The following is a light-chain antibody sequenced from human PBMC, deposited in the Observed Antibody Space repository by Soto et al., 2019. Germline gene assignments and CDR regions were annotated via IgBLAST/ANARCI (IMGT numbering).Light chain of an antibody. CDR1: QGITSY. V-gene: IGKV1-9*01. Sequence: DIQLTQSPSFLSASVGDRVTITCRASQGITSYLAWYQQKPGKAPKLLIYAASTLQSGVPSRFSGSGSWTEFNPTNSSLQPEEFATYYCQQLNSYPLTFGGGTKVEI. CDR2: AAS. J-gene: IGKJ4*01. CDR3: QQLNSYPLT.